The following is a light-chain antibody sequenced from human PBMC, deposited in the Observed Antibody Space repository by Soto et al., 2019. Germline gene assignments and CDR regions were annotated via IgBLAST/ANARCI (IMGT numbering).Light chain of an antibody. CDR1: SGSIASNY. CDR3: QSYDSSNWV. CDR2: EDN. J-gene: IGLJ3*02. Sequence: NFMLTQRHSVSESPGKTVTISCTRSSGSIASNYVQWYQQRPGSSPTTVIYEDNQRPSGVPDRFSGSIDSSSNSASLTISGLKTEDAADYYCQSYDSSNWVFGGGTKLTVL. V-gene: IGLV6-57*01.